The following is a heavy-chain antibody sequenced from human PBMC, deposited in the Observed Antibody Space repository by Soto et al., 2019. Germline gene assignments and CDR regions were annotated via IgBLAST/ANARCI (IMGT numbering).Heavy chain of an antibody. CDR2: IIPILGIA. V-gene: IGHV1-69*02. D-gene: IGHD4-4*01. J-gene: IGHJ4*02. CDR1: GGTFSSYT. CDR3: ASRGDGYSRRPCYFDY. Sequence: GASVKVSCKASGGTFSSYTISWVRQAPGQGLEWMGRIIPILGIANYAQKFQGRVTITADKSTSTAYMELSSLRSEDTAVYYCASRGDGYSRRPCYFDYWGQGTLVTVSS.